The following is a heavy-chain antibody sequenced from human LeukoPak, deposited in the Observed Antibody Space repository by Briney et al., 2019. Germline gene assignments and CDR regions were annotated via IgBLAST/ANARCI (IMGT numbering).Heavy chain of an antibody. V-gene: IGHV1-69*06. CDR2: IIPIFGTA. Sequence: GASVKVSCKASGGTFSSYAISWVRQAPGQGLEWMGGIIPIFGTANYAQKFQGRVTITADKSTSTAYMELSSLRSEDTAVYYCANYKNLRFDYWGQGTLVTVSS. CDR1: GGTFSSYA. D-gene: IGHD5-12*01. CDR3: ANYKNLRFDY. J-gene: IGHJ4*02.